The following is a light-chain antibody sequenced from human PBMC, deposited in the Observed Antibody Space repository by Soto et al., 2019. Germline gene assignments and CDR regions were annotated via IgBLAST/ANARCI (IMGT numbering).Light chain of an antibody. CDR3: QQYNNFPPT. Sequence: DVQMTQSPSSLSASVGDRVTITCRASQSVSNWLAWYQQKPGEGPKSLIYATSTLQTGVPSRFSGSGSGTDFTLTTNSLQPEDFATYYCQQYNNFPPTFGGGTKVEIK. CDR2: ATS. J-gene: IGKJ4*01. CDR1: QSVSNW. V-gene: IGKV1D-16*01.